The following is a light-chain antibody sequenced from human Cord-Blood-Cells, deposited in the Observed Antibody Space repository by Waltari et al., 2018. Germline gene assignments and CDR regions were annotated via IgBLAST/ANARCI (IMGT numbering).Light chain of an antibody. V-gene: IGLV2-23*01. CDR1: SRDVGSYNL. Sequence: QSALTQPAPVSGSPGQSITISCTGTSRDVGSYNLVSWSQQHPGKAPKLMIYEGSKRPSGVSNRFSGSKSGNTASLTISGLQAEDEADYYCCSYAGSSTWVFGGGTKLTVL. J-gene: IGLJ3*02. CDR2: EGS. CDR3: CSYAGSSTWV.